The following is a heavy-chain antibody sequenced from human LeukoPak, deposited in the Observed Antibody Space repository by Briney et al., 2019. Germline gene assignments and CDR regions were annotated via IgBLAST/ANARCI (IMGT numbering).Heavy chain of an antibody. CDR3: ARSGMVGATTLYYFDY. J-gene: IGHJ4*02. V-gene: IGHV3-64*01. CDR1: GFTFSSYA. CDR2: ISSNGGST. Sequence: PGGSLRLSCAASGFTFSSYAMHWVRQAPGKGLEYVSAISSNGGSTYYANPVKGRFTISRDNSKNTLYLQMGSLRAEDMAVYYCARSGMVGATTLYYFDYWGQGTLVTVSS. D-gene: IGHD1-26*01.